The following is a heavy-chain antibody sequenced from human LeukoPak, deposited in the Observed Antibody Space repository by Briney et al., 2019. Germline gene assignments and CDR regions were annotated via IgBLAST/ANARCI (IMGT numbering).Heavy chain of an antibody. V-gene: IGHV1-2*06. CDR3: AIYPWFGELLQGEKGRRYFDY. Sequence: GASVKVSCKASGYTFTGYYMHWVRQAPGQGLEWMGRINPNSGGTNYAQKFQGRVTMTRDTSISTAYMELSRLRSDDTAVYYCAIYPWFGELLQGEKGRRYFDYWGQGTLVTVSS. J-gene: IGHJ4*02. D-gene: IGHD3-10*01. CDR2: INPNSGGT. CDR1: GYTFTGYY.